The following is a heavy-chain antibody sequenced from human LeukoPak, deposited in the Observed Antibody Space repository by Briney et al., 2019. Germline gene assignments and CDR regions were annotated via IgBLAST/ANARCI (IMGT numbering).Heavy chain of an antibody. D-gene: IGHD2-15*01. CDR1: GGSISSYY. V-gene: IGHV4-59*08. J-gene: IGHJ6*03. Sequence: SETLSLTCTVSGGSISSYYWSWIRQPPGKGLEWIAYISYSGSTNYNPSLKSRVTISVDTSKNQFSLKLSSVTAADTAVYYCARVVVAANYYYYYMDVWGKGTTVTVSS. CDR2: ISYSGST. CDR3: ARVVVAANYYYYYMDV.